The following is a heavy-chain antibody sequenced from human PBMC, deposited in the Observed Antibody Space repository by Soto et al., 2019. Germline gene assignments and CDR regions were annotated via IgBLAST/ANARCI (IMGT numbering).Heavy chain of an antibody. CDR2: ISAYNGNT. CDR1: GYTFTIYG. J-gene: IGHJ4*02. Sequence: ASVKVSCKASGYTFTIYGINWVRQAPGQGLEWMGWISAYNGNTNYAQKLQGRVTMTTDTSTSTAYMELRSLRSDDTAVYYCARDCSGGSCYYYWGQGTLVTVSS. V-gene: IGHV1-18*01. CDR3: ARDCSGGSCYYY. D-gene: IGHD2-15*01.